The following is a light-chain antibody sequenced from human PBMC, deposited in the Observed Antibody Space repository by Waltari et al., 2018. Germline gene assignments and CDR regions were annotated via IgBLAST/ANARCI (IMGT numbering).Light chain of an antibody. CDR2: DDS. J-gene: IGLJ2*01. CDR1: KIGTKS. CDR3: QVWDSNSDHHV. Sequence: SYVLTQPPSVSVAPEKTARITCGGNKIGTKSGHWYQQKPGQAPLLVVDDDSDRPAGIPERFSGSNSGNTATLTIRRVEAGDEADYYCQVWDSNSDHHVFGGGTKLTVL. V-gene: IGLV3-21*03.